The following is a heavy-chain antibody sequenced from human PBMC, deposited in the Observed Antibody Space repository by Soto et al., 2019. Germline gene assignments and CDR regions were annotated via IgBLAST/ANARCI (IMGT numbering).Heavy chain of an antibody. CDR3: ARHYGDGYDYVDY. V-gene: IGHV4-31*03. J-gene: IGHJ4*02. Sequence: TLSLTGTVSGGSISSGGYYWSWIRQHPGKGLEWIGYIYYSGSTYYNPSLKSRVTISVDTSKNQFSLKLSSVTAADTAVYYCARHYGDGYDYVDYWGQGTLVTVSS. CDR1: GGSISSGGYY. CDR2: IYYSGST. D-gene: IGHD5-12*01.